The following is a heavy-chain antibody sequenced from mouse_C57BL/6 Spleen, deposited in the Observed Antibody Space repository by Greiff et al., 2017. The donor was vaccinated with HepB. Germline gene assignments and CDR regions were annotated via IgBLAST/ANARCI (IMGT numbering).Heavy chain of an antibody. CDR1: GYTFTEYT. CDR2: FYPGSGSI. D-gene: IGHD1-1*01. Sequence: QVQLKESGAELVKPGASVKLSCKASGYTFTEYTIHWVKQRSGQGLEWIGWFYPGSGSIKYNEKFKDKATLTADKSSSTVYMELSRLTSEDSAVYFCARHNYYGSSYEGFDYWGQGTLGTVAA. V-gene: IGHV1-62-2*01. J-gene: IGHJ3*01. CDR3: ARHNYYGSSYEGFDY.